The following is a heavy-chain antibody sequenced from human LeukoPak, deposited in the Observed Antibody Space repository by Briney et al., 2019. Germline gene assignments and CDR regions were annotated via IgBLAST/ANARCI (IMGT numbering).Heavy chain of an antibody. D-gene: IGHD3-10*01. V-gene: IGHV4-34*01. J-gene: IGHJ6*02. CDR2: ISHSGSS. CDR1: GGPFRGFF. Sequence: SETLSLTCAVYGGPFRGFFWSWIRQAPGKGLEWIGEISHSGSSNYNPSLKSRITISVDTSKSQFSLRLTSVTAADTAVYYCARVWIGSMVRGRNYYYGMDVWGQGTTVTVSS. CDR3: ARVWIGSMVRGRNYYYGMDV.